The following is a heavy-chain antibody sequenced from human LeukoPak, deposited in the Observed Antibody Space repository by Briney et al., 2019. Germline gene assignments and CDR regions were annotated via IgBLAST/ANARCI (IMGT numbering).Heavy chain of an antibody. CDR3: ARALPHVDTAMWNAFDI. Sequence: GASVKVSCKASGGTFSSYAISWVRQAPGQGLEWMGRIIPILGIANYAQKFQGRVTITADKSTSTAYMELSSLRSEDTAVYYCARALPHVDTAMWNAFDIWGQGTMVTVSS. D-gene: IGHD5-18*01. V-gene: IGHV1-69*04. CDR1: GGTFSSYA. CDR2: IIPILGIA. J-gene: IGHJ3*02.